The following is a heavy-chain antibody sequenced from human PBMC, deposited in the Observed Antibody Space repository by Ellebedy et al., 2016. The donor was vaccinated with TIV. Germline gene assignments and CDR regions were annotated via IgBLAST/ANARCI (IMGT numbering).Heavy chain of an antibody. V-gene: IGHV4-39*01. CDR3: ARRRGWNYFDF. CDR1: GGFVSASGYH. J-gene: IGHJ4*02. CDR2: IDYSGNT. D-gene: IGHD3-3*01. Sequence: SETLSLTXRVSGGFVSASGYHWGWVRQPPGKSLEWIGSIDYSGNTYYKPSLKSRVTMSADTSQNQFSLKLSSVSAADTAVYYCARRRGWNYFDFWGLGTLVSVSS.